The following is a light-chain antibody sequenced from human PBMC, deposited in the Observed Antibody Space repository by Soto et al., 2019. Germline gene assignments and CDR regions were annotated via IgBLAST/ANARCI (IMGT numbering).Light chain of an antibody. CDR1: SSNIGAGYD. J-gene: IGLJ3*02. V-gene: IGLV1-40*01. CDR3: QSYDSSLSGSV. CDR2: GNS. Sequence: QSVLTQPPSVSGAPGQRVTISCTGSSSNIGAGYDVHWYQQLPGTAPKLLIYGNSNRPSGVPDRFSGSKSGTSASLAITGLQAEDEVDYYCQSYDSSLSGSVCGGGTKLTVL.